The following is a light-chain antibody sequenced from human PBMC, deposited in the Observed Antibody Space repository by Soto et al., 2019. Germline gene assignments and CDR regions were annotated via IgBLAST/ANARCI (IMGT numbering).Light chain of an antibody. V-gene: IGKV1-39*01. CDR3: PQSSLFPL. CDR1: QSVGVY. CDR2: GVS. J-gene: IGKJ5*01. Sequence: EIQMAQSGSSLSASVEDRVTISCRAIQSVGVYLNWYQQKPGKAPELLIYGVSNLHSGVPSRFSGSGSGTDFTLTISSLQPEDFGTYYCPQSSLFPLFGQGTRLEIK.